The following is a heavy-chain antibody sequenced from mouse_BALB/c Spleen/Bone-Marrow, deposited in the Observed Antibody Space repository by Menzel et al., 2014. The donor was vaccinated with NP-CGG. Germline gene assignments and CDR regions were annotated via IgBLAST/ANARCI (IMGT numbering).Heavy chain of an antibody. CDR1: GFNIKDTY. CDR3: ASLTGTFDY. D-gene: IGHD4-1*01. Sequence: DVKLQESGAELVKPGASVKLSCTASGFNIKDTYIHWVKQGPDQGLEWIGRIDPAHPYTKYAPQFQGKATITADTSSNTAYLQVSSLTSEDTAVYYCASLTGTFDYWGQGTTLTVSS. CDR2: IDPAHPYT. J-gene: IGHJ2*01. V-gene: IGHV14-3*02.